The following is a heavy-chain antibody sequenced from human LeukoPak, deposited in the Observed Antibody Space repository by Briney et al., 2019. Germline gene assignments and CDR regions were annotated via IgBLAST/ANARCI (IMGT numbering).Heavy chain of an antibody. CDR3: ARDRSNGDYAFDY. D-gene: IGHD4-17*01. CDR1: GFTFSIYT. V-gene: IGHV3-21*01. Sequence: GGSLRLSCAASGFTFSIYTMSWVRQAPGKGLEWVSSISSYSSYIYYADSVKGRFTISRDNAKNSLYLQMNSLRAEDTAVYYCARDRSNGDYAFDYWGQGALVTVSS. CDR2: ISSYSSYI. J-gene: IGHJ4*02.